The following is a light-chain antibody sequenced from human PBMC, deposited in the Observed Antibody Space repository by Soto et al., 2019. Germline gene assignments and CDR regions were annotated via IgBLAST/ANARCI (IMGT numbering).Light chain of an antibody. CDR1: QPLNNN. CDR3: QQYEKWPHSIT. J-gene: IGKJ5*01. V-gene: IGKV3-15*01. CDR2: GAS. Sequence: EIVMTQSPATLSVSPGDRATLSCRAGQPLNNNVAWYQHKPGQAPRLLIYGASTRATGISARFSGSGSGTEFTLTNSSLQSEDFAVYDCQQYEKWPHSITFGQGTRLEIK.